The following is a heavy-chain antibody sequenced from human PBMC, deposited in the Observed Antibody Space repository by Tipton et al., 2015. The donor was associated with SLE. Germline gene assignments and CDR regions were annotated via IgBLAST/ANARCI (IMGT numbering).Heavy chain of an antibody. Sequence: GSLRLSCAASGFTVSSNYMSWVRQAPGKGLEWVSVIYSGGSTYYADSVKGRFTISRDNSKNTLYLQMNSLRAEDTAVYYCAKRESSDLTDFWGQGTLVTVSS. J-gene: IGHJ4*02. CDR3: AKRESSDLTDF. D-gene: IGHD2-21*01. CDR1: GFTVSSNY. CDR2: IYSGGST. V-gene: IGHV3-53*01.